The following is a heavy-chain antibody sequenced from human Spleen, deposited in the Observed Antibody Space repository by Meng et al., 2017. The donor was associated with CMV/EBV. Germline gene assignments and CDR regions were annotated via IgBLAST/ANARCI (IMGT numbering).Heavy chain of an antibody. CDR3: AKDTTIFGVIGNWFDP. D-gene: IGHD3-3*01. V-gene: IGHV3-30*04. Sequence: GESLKISCKGSGFNFTSAAMHWVRQAPGKGLDWMAAISYDGSDQYYADSVKGRFSISRDNSKNTLYLQMNSLRAEDTAVYYCAKDTTIFGVIGNWFDPWGQGTLVTVSS. J-gene: IGHJ5*02. CDR1: GFNFTSAA. CDR2: ISYDGSDQ.